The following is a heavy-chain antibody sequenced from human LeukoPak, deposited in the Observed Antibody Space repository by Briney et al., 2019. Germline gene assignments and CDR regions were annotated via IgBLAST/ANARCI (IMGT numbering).Heavy chain of an antibody. V-gene: IGHV1-18*01. CDR2: ISAYNGNT. D-gene: IGHD4-17*01. J-gene: IGHJ4*02. CDR3: ARRHPDYGEAFDS. CDR1: GYTFTSYG. Sequence: ASVKVSCKASGYTFTSYGISWVRHAPGQGLEWMGWISAYNGNTNYAQKLPGRVTMTTDTSTSTAYMELRSLRSDDTAVYYCARRHPDYGEAFDSWGQGTLVTVSS.